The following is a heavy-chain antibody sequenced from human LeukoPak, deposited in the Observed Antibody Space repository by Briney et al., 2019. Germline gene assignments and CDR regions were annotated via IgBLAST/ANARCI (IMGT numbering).Heavy chain of an antibody. D-gene: IGHD1-26*01. CDR1: GFTFDDYG. Sequence: PGGSLRLSCAASGFTFDDYGMSWVRQAPGKGLEWVSGINWNGGSTGYADSVKGRFTISRDNAKNSLHLQMNSLRAEDTALYHCARVGWEAESPRVGAYDIWGQGTMVTVSS. V-gene: IGHV3-20*01. CDR2: INWNGGST. J-gene: IGHJ3*02. CDR3: ARVGWEAESPRVGAYDI.